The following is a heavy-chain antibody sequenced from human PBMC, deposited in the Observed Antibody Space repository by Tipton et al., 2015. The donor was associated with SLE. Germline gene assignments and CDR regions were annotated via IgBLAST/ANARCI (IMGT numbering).Heavy chain of an antibody. CDR1: GDSVTSGHY. CDR3: ARPYGSGTIDY. J-gene: IGHJ4*02. Sequence: GLVKPSETLSLTCGVSGDSVTSGHYWGWLRQSPGKGLEWIGSVHHVGATYYNPSLKSRVTILVDTSKNQFSLKLNSVTAADTAVYYCARPYGSGTIDYWGQGILVTVSS. D-gene: IGHD3-10*01. CDR2: VHHVGAT. V-gene: IGHV4-38-2*01.